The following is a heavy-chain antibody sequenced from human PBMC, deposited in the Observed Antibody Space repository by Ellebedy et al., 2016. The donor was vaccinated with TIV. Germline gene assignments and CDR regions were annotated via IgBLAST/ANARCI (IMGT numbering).Heavy chain of an antibody. D-gene: IGHD4-11*01. Sequence: ASVKVSCKAFGGTFSNHAISWVRQAPGQGLEWMGGIIPMFGTTMCAQKFQGRVTITADKSTSIAYMELTSLTSDDTAVYYCAREMPTVPGAFDIWGQGTLVTVSS. CDR2: IIPMFGTT. J-gene: IGHJ3*02. CDR3: AREMPTVPGAFDI. V-gene: IGHV1-69*06. CDR1: GGTFSNHA.